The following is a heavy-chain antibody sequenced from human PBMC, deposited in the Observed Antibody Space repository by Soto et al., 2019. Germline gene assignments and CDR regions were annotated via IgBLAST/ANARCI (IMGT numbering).Heavy chain of an antibody. CDR1: GGTFNSSA. Sequence: QVQLVQSGAEVKKPGSSVKVSCKASGGTFNSSAITWVRQAPGQGLEWMGGIIPLFGTTNYAQKFRGKITISADESTSTAYMELSSLRSEDTAMYYCARWEGSSWYLWFDPWGQGTLVTVSS. D-gene: IGHD6-13*01. CDR2: IIPLFGTT. J-gene: IGHJ5*02. CDR3: ARWEGSSWYLWFDP. V-gene: IGHV1-69*01.